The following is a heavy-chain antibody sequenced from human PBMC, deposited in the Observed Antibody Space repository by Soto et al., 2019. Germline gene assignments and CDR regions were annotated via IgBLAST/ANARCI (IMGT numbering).Heavy chain of an antibody. CDR3: ARPFDISGCYDY. CDR2: IYPGDSDT. V-gene: IGHV5-51*01. D-gene: IGHD6-19*01. J-gene: IGHJ4*02. Sequence: GESLKISCKASGYSFTSYWFAWVRQMPGKGLDLMGIIYPGDSDTRYSPSFKGQVTISADTSISTAYLQWSSLEASDTAMYYCARPFDISGCYDYWGQGTLVTVSS. CDR1: GYSFTSYW.